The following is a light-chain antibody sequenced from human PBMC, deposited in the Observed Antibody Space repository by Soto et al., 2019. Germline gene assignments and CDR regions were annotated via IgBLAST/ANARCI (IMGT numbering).Light chain of an antibody. CDR1: QSISSY. Sequence: DIQMTQSPSSLSASVGDRVTITCRASQSISSYLNWFQQKPGQAPKLLIYAASSLQSGVPSRFSGSGSGTEFTLTISSLQPEDFATYYCQQSYSTPPTFGGGTKVEIK. V-gene: IGKV1-39*01. J-gene: IGKJ4*01. CDR2: AAS. CDR3: QQSYSTPPT.